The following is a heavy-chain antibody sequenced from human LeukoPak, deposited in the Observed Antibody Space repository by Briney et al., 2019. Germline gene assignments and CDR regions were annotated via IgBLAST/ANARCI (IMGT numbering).Heavy chain of an antibody. D-gene: IGHD3-22*01. CDR2: IYYSGST. Sequence: PPETLSLTCTVSGGSISSSSYYWGWIRQPPGKGLEWIGSIYYSGSTYYNPSLKSRVTISVDTSKNQFSLKLSSVTAADTAVYYCARRYYYDSSGYQFDYWGQGTLVTVSS. CDR3: ARRYYYDSSGYQFDY. J-gene: IGHJ4*02. V-gene: IGHV4-39*01. CDR1: GGSISSSSYY.